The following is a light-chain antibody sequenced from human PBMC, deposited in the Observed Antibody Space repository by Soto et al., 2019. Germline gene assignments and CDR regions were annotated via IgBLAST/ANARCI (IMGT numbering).Light chain of an antibody. J-gene: IGKJ4*01. CDR1: QNVSRF. CDR3: QQRSNWPPLT. CDR2: DAS. Sequence: EIVLTQSPATLSLSPGERATLSCRASQNVSRFLAWYQRRPGQAPRLLIYDASNRASDIPAGFSGSGSGTDFTLTISSLEPEDSGVYYCQQRSNWPPLTFGGGTKVEIK. V-gene: IGKV3-11*01.